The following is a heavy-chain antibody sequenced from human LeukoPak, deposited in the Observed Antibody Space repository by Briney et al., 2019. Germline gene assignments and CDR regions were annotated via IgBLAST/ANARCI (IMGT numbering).Heavy chain of an antibody. CDR1: GGSFSGYY. J-gene: IGHJ4*02. Sequence: PSETLSLTCAVYGGSFSGYYWSWIRQPPGKGLEWIGEINHSGSTNYNPSLKSRVTISVDTSKNQFSLKLSSVTAADTAVYYCARGYGELPPLGWGQGTLVTVSS. CDR2: INHSGST. V-gene: IGHV4-34*01. CDR3: ARGYGELPPLG. D-gene: IGHD1-26*01.